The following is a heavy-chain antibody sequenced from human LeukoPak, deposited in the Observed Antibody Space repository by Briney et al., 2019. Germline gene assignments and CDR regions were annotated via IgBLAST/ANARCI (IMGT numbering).Heavy chain of an antibody. CDR3: ARGALRLGEFSLYRDFDF. Sequence: ASVKVSCKASGYTFTSYDINWVRQATGQGLEWMGWMNPNSGNTGYAQKFQGRVTMTRNTSISTAYMELSSLRIEDTAVYYCARGALRLGEFSLYRDFDFWGQGTLVTVSS. CDR1: GYTFTSYD. CDR2: MNPNSGNT. D-gene: IGHD3-16*02. J-gene: IGHJ4*02. V-gene: IGHV1-8*01.